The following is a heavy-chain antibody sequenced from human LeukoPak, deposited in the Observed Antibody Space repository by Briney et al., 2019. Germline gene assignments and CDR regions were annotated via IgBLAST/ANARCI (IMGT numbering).Heavy chain of an antibody. CDR2: INPNSGGT. Sequence: ASVKVSCKASGYTFTGYYMHWVRQAPGQGLEWLGRINPNSGGTNYAQKFQGRVTMTRDTSISTAYMELSRLRSDDTAVYYCARGSYGYISYYFDYWGQGTLVTVSS. V-gene: IGHV1-2*06. CDR3: ARGSYGYISYYFDY. CDR1: GYTFTGYY. D-gene: IGHD5-18*01. J-gene: IGHJ4*02.